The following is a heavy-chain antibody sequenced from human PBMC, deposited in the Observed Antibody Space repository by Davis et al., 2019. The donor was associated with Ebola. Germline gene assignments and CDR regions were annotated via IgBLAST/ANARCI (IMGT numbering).Heavy chain of an antibody. CDR3: ARGLYPWELDY. Sequence: SETLSLTCAVYGGSFSGYYWSWIRQPPGKGLEWIGEINHSGSTNYNPSLKGRVTISVDTSKNQVSLKLSSVTAADTAVYYCARGLYPWELDYWGQGTLVTVSS. V-gene: IGHV4-34*01. D-gene: IGHD1-1*01. CDR1: GGSFSGYY. CDR2: INHSGST. J-gene: IGHJ4*02.